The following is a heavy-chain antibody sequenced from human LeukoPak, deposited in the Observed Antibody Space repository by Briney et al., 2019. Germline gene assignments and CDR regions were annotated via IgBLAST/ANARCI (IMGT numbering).Heavy chain of an antibody. J-gene: IGHJ4*02. D-gene: IGHD6-25*01. CDR2: ISYDGSNK. Sequence: PGGSLRLSCAASGFTFSSYAMHWVRQAPGKGLEWVAVISYDGSNKYYADSVKGRFTISRDNSKNTLYLQMNSLRAEDTAVYYCAKGEYSSGWGPAPLDYWGQGTLVTVSS. V-gene: IGHV3-30-3*01. CDR3: AKGEYSSGWGPAPLDY. CDR1: GFTFSSYA.